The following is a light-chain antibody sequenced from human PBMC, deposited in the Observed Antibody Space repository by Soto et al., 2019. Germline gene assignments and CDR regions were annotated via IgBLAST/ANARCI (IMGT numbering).Light chain of an antibody. CDR3: SSHGGNSPYV. Sequence: QSVLTQRPSASGSPGQSVAISCTGTTSDIGGYNYVSWYQQHPGKAPKLMIYEVNKRPSGVPDRFSGSKSGNTASLTVSGLQAEDEADYYCSSHGGNSPYVFGTGTKLTVL. J-gene: IGLJ1*01. CDR1: TSDIGGYNY. V-gene: IGLV2-8*01. CDR2: EVN.